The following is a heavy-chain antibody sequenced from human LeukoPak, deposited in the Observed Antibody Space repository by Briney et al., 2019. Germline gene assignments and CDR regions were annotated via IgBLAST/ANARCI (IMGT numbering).Heavy chain of an antibody. CDR3: AREIMSSVGYFDY. V-gene: IGHV4-30-2*01. Sequence: SETLSLTCAVSGASISSDHYSWSWIRQPPGRGLEWIGYIYHGGSPYYNPSLKSRATISVDRSKNQLSPKLSSVTAADTAVYYCAREIMSSVGYFDYWGQGILVTVSS. CDR1: GASISSDHYS. CDR2: IYHGGSP. D-gene: IGHD2-8*01. J-gene: IGHJ4*02.